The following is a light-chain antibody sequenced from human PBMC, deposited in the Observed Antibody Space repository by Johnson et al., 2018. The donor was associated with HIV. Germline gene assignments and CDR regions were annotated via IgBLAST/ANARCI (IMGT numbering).Light chain of an antibody. CDR2: KND. Sequence: HSVLTQPPSVSAAPGQKVTISCSGSSSTIGNNYISWYQLLPGTPPKLLIFKNDKRPSGIPDRFSGSKSGPSATLDITGLPTGHEAHYYCATWVGSLTMGGVFGTGTKVTVL. V-gene: IGLV1-51*02. CDR1: SSTIGNNY. J-gene: IGLJ1*01. CDR3: ATWVGSLTMGGV.